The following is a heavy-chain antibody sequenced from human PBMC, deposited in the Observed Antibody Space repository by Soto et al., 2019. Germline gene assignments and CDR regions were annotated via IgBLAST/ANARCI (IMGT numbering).Heavy chain of an antibody. CDR3: AIFSADSSVILF. CDR1: GFTFSSYG. CDR2: IAYAGRNK. V-gene: IGHV3-30*03. D-gene: IGHD6-6*01. Sequence: QVQLVESGGGVVQPGRSLRLSCAASGFTFSSYGMHWVRQAPGKGLEWVAVIAYAGRNKDYADSVKGRFINSGDNAKNTLDLQMNTLRAEDTAVSYCAIFSADSSVILFWGQGTLVTVSS. J-gene: IGHJ4*02.